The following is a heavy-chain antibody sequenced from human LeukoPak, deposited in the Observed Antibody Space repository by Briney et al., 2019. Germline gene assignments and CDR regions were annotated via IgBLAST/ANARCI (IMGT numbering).Heavy chain of an antibody. CDR3: AQQLGYCSGGTCYFTY. CDR1: GFTFSSYS. Sequence: GGSLRLTCAAYGFTFSSYSMNWVRQAPGKGLEWVSYISSSGSTIYYADSVKGRFTISRDNAKNSLYLQMNRLRVDDTAVYYCAQQLGYCSGGTCYFTYWGQGTLVTVSS. V-gene: IGHV3-48*04. CDR2: ISSSGSTI. D-gene: IGHD2-15*01. J-gene: IGHJ1*01.